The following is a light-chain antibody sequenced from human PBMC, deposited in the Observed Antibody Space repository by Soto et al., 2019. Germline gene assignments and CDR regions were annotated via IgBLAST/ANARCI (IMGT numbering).Light chain of an antibody. CDR2: EVT. V-gene: IGLV2-14*01. CDR3: TSFTPSSSLV. J-gene: IGLJ2*01. CDR1: SSDIAIYNY. Sequence: QSALTQPASVAGSLGQSITLSCTGTSSDIAIYNYVSWYQHHPGRVPKLLISEVTNRPSGASDRFSGSKSGNTASLTISGLQADGEADYYCTSFTPSSSLVFGGGTKLTV.